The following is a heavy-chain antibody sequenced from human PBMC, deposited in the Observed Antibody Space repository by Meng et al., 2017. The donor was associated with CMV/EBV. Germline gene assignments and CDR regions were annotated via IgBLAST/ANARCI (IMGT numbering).Heavy chain of an antibody. V-gene: IGHV1-2*02. CDR2: INPNSGGT. CDR1: AYTFTGYY. D-gene: IGHD1-7*01. CDR3: ARDLTGSTRGGRFDS. J-gene: IGHJ5*01. Sequence: ASLKVSCKASAYTFTGYYMHWVRQAPGQGLVWMGWINPNSGGTNYAQKFQGRVTMTRDTSISTAYMELSRLRSDDTAVYYCARDLTGSTRGGRFDSWGQGTLVT.